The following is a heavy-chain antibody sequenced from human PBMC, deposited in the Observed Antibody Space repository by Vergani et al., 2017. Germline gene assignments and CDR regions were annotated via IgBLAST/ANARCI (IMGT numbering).Heavy chain of an antibody. Sequence: QEQLVQSGSELKKPGASVKVSCKASGYSFTNYAIHWVRQAPGQGLEWMGWINPTTGNPTYARAFTGRFVFSLDTSISTAYLQIGSLKAEDTAVYFCARAKRGRLAVGATDSWGQGTLLTVSS. CDR2: INPTTGNP. V-gene: IGHV7-4-1*01. CDR3: ARAKRGRLAVGATDS. CDR1: GYSFTNYA. J-gene: IGHJ4*02. D-gene: IGHD6-19*01.